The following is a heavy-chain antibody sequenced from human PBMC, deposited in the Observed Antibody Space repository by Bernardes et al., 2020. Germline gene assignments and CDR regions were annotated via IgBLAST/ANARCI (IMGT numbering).Heavy chain of an antibody. CDR1: GGSISSIRYY. Sequence: SETLSLTCNVCGGSISSIRYYWAWLRQPPGRGLEWIGTIYHTGNTLYNSSLEHRVTISLDTSANQISLKLSSVTAADTSLYYCARQAEAVSLGYWGQGILVTVSS. CDR3: ARQAEAVSLGY. CDR2: IYHTGNT. D-gene: IGHD7-27*01. V-gene: IGHV4-39*01. J-gene: IGHJ4*02.